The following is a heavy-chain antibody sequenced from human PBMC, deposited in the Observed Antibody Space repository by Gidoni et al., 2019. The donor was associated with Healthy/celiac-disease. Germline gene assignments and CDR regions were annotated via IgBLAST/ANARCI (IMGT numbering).Heavy chain of an antibody. J-gene: IGHJ4*02. CDR2: IIPILGIA. Sequence: QVQLVQSGAEVKEPGSSVKVSCKASGGTFSSYAISWVRQAPGQGLEWMGRIIPILGIANYAQKFQGRVTITADKSTSTAYMELSSLRSEDTAVYYCARGGPYGSGSYFDYWGQGTLVTVSS. CDR1: GGTFSSYA. CDR3: ARGGPYGSGSYFDY. D-gene: IGHD3-10*01. V-gene: IGHV1-69*04.